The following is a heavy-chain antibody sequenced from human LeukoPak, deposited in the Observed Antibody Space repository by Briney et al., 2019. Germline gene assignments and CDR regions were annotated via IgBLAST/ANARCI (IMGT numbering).Heavy chain of an antibody. CDR3: ASRPRSSGSYYGRLPFDY. CDR1: GGSFRGYY. V-gene: IGHV4-34*01. CDR2: INHSGST. J-gene: IGHJ4*02. Sequence: ETLSLTCAVYGGSFRGYYWSWIRQPPGKGLEWIGEINHSGSTNYNPSLKSRVTISVDTSKNQFSLKLSSVTAADTAVYYCASRPRSSGSYYGRLPFDYWGQGTLVTVSS. D-gene: IGHD3-10*01.